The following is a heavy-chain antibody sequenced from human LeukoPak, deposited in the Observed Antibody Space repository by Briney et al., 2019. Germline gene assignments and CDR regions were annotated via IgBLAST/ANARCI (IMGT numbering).Heavy chain of an antibody. CDR2: INPNSGGT. V-gene: IGHV1-2*02. Sequence: ASVKVSCKASGYTFTGYYMHWVRQAPGQGLEWMGWINPNSGGTNYAQKFQGRVTMTRDTSISTAYMELSRLRSDDTAVYYCARDGKYSYGDAHYYYYYMDVWGKGTTVTVSS. D-gene: IGHD4-17*01. CDR3: ARDGKYSYGDAHYYYYYMDV. CDR1: GYTFTGYY. J-gene: IGHJ6*03.